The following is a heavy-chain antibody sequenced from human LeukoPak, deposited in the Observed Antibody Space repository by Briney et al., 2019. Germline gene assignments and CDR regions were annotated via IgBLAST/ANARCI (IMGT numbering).Heavy chain of an antibody. CDR1: GYTFTGYY. Sequence: ASVKVSCKASGYTFTGYYINWVRQAPGQGLEWMGRINPNSGGTNYAQKFQGRVTMTRDTSINTAYMELSRLRSDDTAVYYCARDVSSYDSGYYYDYWGQGTLVTVSS. V-gene: IGHV1-2*06. J-gene: IGHJ4*02. CDR3: ARDVSSYDSGYYYDY. D-gene: IGHD3-22*01. CDR2: INPNSGGT.